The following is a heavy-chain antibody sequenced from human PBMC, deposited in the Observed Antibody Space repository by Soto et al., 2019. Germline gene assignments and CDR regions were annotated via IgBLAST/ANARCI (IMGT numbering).Heavy chain of an antibody. D-gene: IGHD3-3*01. Sequence: EVQLVESGGGLVKPGGSLRLSCAASGFKFNDYNMDWVRQGPGKGLEWVASISNSDNKISYGNSVKGRFTISRDNAKNSLFLQMDSLRVEDTGVYYCARLSRAITKFGVVKRYFDHWGQGSLVTVAS. V-gene: IGHV3-21*01. CDR3: ARLSRAITKFGVVKRYFDH. CDR1: GFKFNDYN. CDR2: ISNSDNKI. J-gene: IGHJ4*02.